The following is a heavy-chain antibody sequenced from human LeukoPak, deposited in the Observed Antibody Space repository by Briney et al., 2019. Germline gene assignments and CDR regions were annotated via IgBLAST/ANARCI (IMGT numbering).Heavy chain of an antibody. CDR1: GLTFSNYW. CDR3: ARDSDFAGTETFDY. Sequence: GGSLRLSCAASGLTFSNYWMNWVRQAPGKGLEWVANIKQDGSEKFYVDSVKGRFTISRDNAKNSLYLQMNSLRAEDTAVYYCARDSDFAGTETFDYWGQGTLVTVSS. D-gene: IGHD3-10*01. CDR2: IKQDGSEK. V-gene: IGHV3-7*01. J-gene: IGHJ4*02.